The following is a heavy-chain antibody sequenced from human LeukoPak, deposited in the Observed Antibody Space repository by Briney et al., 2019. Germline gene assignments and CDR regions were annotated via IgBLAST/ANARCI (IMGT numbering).Heavy chain of an antibody. J-gene: IGHJ4*02. D-gene: IGHD1-7*01. CDR3: ARDRDWNYYFFDY. CDR1: GGSLSNYF. CDR2: IYSSGST. Sequence: SETLSLTSTVSGGSLSNYFWTWIRQPAGKGLEWIGRIYSSGSTDYNPSLKSRVTMSVDTFSNEFSLKLTSVTVADTAVYYCARDRDWNYYFFDYWGQGILVTVSS. V-gene: IGHV4-4*07.